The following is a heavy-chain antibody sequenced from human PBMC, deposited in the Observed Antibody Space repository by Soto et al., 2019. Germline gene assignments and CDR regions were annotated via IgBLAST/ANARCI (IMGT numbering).Heavy chain of an antibody. Sequence: ASVKVSCKASGYTFTAHAMHWVRQAPGQGLEWMGWINTGKGDTKYSQKFQGRVTITRDTSASTTYMELSSLKSEDTAVYYCARDIALAANWFDPWGQGTLVTVSS. CDR1: GYTFTAHA. V-gene: IGHV1-3*04. J-gene: IGHJ5*02. CDR3: ARDIALAANWFDP. CDR2: INTGKGDT. D-gene: IGHD6-19*01.